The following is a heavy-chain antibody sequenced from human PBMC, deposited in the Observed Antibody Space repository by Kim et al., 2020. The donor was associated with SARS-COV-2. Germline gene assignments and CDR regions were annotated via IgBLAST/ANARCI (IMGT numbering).Heavy chain of an antibody. V-gene: IGHV3-30*18. J-gene: IGHJ3*01. CDR1: GFTFSSYG. Sequence: GGSLRLSCAASGFTFSSYGMHWVRQAPGKGLEWVAVISYDGSNKYYADSVKGRFTISRDNSKTTLYLQMNSLRAEDTAVYCCAKDGQQLAGGAF. CDR2: ISYDGSNK. D-gene: IGHD6-13*01. CDR3: AKDGQQLAGGAF.